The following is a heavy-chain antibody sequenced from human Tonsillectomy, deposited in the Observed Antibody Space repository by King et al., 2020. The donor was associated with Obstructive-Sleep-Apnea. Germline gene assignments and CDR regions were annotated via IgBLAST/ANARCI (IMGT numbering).Heavy chain of an antibody. J-gene: IGHJ4*02. D-gene: IGHD2-15*01. CDR2: ITWNSDNK. V-gene: IGHV3-9*01. Sequence: VQLVESGGGLVQPGRSLRLSCAASGFTFEDFAMHWVRQAPGKGLEWVSSITWNSDNKAYADSVKGRFTISRDNAKNSLFLQMNGLRAEDTAFYYCAKARDPPRYCKGSGCSSHFDSWGQGTLVTVSS. CDR3: AKARDPPRYCKGSGCSSHFDS. CDR1: GFTFEDFA.